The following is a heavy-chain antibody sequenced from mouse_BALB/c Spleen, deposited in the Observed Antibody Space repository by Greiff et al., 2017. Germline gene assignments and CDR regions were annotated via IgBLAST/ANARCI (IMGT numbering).Heavy chain of an antibody. CDR1: GFTFSSYG. J-gene: IGHJ1*01. CDR2: INSNGGST. Sequence: EVQLVESGGGLVQPGGSLKLSCAASGFTFSSYGMSWVRQTPDKRLELVATINSNGGSTYYPDSVKGRFTISRDNAKNTLYLQMSSLKSEDTAMYYCAREGSTVVAKGWYFDVWGAGTTVTVSS. V-gene: IGHV5-6-3*01. D-gene: IGHD1-1*01. CDR3: AREGSTVVAKGWYFDV.